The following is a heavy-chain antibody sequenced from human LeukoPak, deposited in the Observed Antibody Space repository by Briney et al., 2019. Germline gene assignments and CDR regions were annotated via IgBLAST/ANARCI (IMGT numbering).Heavy chain of an antibody. V-gene: IGHV4-30-2*01. Sequence: SETLSLTCTVSGGSISSGGYYWSWIRQPPGKGLEWIGYIYHSGSTYYNPSLKSRLTISVDRSKNQFSLKLSSVTAADTAMYYCARDRPITRNWFDPWGQGTLVAVSS. D-gene: IGHD3-10*01. CDR1: GGSISSGGYY. CDR3: ARDRPITRNWFDP. J-gene: IGHJ5*02. CDR2: IYHSGST.